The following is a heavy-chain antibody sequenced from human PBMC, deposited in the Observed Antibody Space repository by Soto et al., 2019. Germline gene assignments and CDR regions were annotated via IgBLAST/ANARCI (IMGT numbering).Heavy chain of an antibody. CDR1: GNSISTGAYY. J-gene: IGHJ4*02. CDR3: AREGRSAAPQAGFDL. D-gene: IGHD3-10*01. V-gene: IGHV4-31*01. CDR2: IFYSGNT. Sequence: QVQLQESGPGLLKPSQTLSLTCTVSGNSISTGAYYWSWLRQHPVKGLEWIGHIFYSGNTHYSPSLGSPVTISVDTSKNQFSIKLTSVTVADTAVYYCAREGRSAAPQAGFDLWGQGTLVTVSS.